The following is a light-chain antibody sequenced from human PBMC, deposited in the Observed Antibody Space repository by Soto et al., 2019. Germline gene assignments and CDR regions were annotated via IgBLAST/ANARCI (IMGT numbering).Light chain of an antibody. V-gene: IGKV3-20*01. CDR3: QQYGAAPIT. J-gene: IGKJ5*01. CDR2: GAS. Sequence: EIVLTQSPVTLSLSPGARATLSCRASQSVSISRLAWYQQIPGQPPKLLIFGASSRAPGIADKFSGSGSGTDFTLTISRLEPEDFALYYCQQYGAAPITFGQGTRLEIK. CDR1: QSVSISR.